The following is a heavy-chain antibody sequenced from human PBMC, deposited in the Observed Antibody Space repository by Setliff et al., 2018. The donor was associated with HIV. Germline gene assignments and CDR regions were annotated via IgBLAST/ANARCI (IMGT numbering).Heavy chain of an antibody. CDR3: ATRQAPRSCYMDV. D-gene: IGHD6-6*01. CDR2: IRGTGGDT. Sequence: GGSLRLSCAASGFTFSSYWMSWVRQAPGKGLEWVSSIRGTGGDTYYSDSVKGRFTISRDNSKNTLYLQMDSLRAEDTAVYYCATRQAPRSCYMDVWGKGTTVTVSS. V-gene: IGHV3-23*01. J-gene: IGHJ6*03. CDR1: GFTFSSYW.